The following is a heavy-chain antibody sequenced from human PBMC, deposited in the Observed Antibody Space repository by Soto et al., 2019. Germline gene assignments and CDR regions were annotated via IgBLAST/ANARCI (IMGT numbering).Heavy chain of an antibody. Sequence: VKVSCKVSGYTLTELSIHWVRQAPGKGLEWMGGFDPEDGETIYAQKFQGRVTMTEDTSTDTAYMELSSLGSDDTAVYYCATRGYQGSGMDVWGQGTTVPLSS. J-gene: IGHJ6*02. CDR2: FDPEDGET. CDR1: GYTLTELS. V-gene: IGHV1-24*01. D-gene: IGHD2-2*01. CDR3: ATRGYQGSGMDV.